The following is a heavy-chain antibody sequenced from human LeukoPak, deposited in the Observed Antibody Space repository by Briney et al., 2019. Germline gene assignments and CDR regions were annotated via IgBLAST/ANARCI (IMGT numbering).Heavy chain of an antibody. V-gene: IGHV3-7*03. J-gene: IGHJ4*02. CDR1: GFMFSSNW. Sequence: GSLRLSCAASGFMFSSNWMSWVRLAPGKGLEWVANIKEDGTETYYVDSVKGRFTISRDNAKNSLYLQMNSLRVEDTAVYYCAKEGRSLQTYWGQGTLVTVSS. D-gene: IGHD5-24*01. CDR2: IKEDGTET. CDR3: AKEGRSLQTY.